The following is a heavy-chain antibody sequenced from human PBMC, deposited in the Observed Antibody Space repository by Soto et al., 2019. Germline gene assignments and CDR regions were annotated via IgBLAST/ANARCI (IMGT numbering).Heavy chain of an antibody. CDR1: GGTFSSYA. V-gene: IGHV1-69*13. CDR3: ARVVPTTGDYFDY. D-gene: IGHD4-17*01. J-gene: IGHJ4*02. Sequence: ASVKVSCKAPGGTFSSYAISWVRQAPGQGLEWMGGIIPIFGTANYAQKFQGRVTITADESTSTAYMELSSLRSEDTAVYYCARVVPTTGDYFDYWGQGTLVTVS. CDR2: IIPIFGTA.